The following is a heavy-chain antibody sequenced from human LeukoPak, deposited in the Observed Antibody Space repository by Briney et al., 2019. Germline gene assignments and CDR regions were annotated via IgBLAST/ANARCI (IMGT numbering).Heavy chain of an antibody. Sequence: ASVTVSCKASGYTFTSYDINWMRQATGQGLELMGWMNPNSGNTGYAQKFQGRVTMTRNTSISTAYMELSSLRSEDTAVYYCARGRPYSSGYYSFDYWGQGTLVTVSS. J-gene: IGHJ4*02. CDR3: ARGRPYSSGYYSFDY. CDR1: GYTFTSYD. CDR2: MNPNSGNT. V-gene: IGHV1-8*01. D-gene: IGHD3-22*01.